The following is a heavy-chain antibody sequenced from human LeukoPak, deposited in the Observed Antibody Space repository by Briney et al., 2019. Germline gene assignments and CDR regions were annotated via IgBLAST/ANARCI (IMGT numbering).Heavy chain of an antibody. CDR1: GFTLSDYT. Sequence: PGGSLRLSCAGSGFTLSDYTMNWVRQAPGKGLEWVSSISSSSSNIYYADSVKGRFTISRDNAKNSLYLQMNSLRVEDTAVYYCARCTTGRTFGSLREIKRSREIDYWGQGTLVTVSS. D-gene: IGHD1-1*01. CDR2: ISSSSSNI. V-gene: IGHV3-21*01. J-gene: IGHJ4*02. CDR3: ARCTTGRTFGSLREIKRSREIDY.